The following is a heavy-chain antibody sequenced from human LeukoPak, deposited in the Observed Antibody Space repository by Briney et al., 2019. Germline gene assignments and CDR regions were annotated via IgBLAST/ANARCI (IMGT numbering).Heavy chain of an antibody. J-gene: IGHJ4*02. V-gene: IGHV4-4*07. CDR1: GGSVSSYY. D-gene: IGHD3-10*01. Sequence: MASETLSLTCTVSGGSVSSYYWSWIRQPAGKGLEWIGRIYTSGSTNYNPSLKSRVTMSLDTSKNQCSLKLSSVTAADTAVYYCARGRGGHYYGSGTDWGQGTLVTVSS. CDR2: IYTSGST. CDR3: ARGRGGHYYGSGTD.